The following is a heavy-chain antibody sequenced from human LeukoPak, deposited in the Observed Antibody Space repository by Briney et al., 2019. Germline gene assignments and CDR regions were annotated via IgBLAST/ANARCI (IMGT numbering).Heavy chain of an antibody. CDR1: GFTFSSYE. V-gene: IGHV3-48*03. Sequence: GGSLRLSCAASGFTFSSYEMNWVRQAPGKGLEWVSYISSSGSTIYYADSVKGRFTISRDNAKNSLYLQMNSLRAEDTAVYYCASGGVYGMDVWGQGTTVTVSS. CDR3: ASGGVYGMDV. CDR2: ISSSGSTI. J-gene: IGHJ6*02.